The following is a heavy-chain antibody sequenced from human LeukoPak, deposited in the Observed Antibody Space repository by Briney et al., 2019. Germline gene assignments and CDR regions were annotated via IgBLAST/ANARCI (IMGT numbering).Heavy chain of an antibody. CDR2: ISAYNGNT. V-gene: IGHV1-18*01. Sequence: ASVKVSCKASGYTFTSYGISWVRQAPGQGLEWMGWISAYNGNTNYAQKLQGRVTMTTDTSTSTAYMELRSLRSDDTAVYYCARDTTPYDSSGYYYIYWGQGTLVTVSS. CDR1: GYTFTSYG. CDR3: ARDTTPYDSSGYYYIY. D-gene: IGHD3-22*01. J-gene: IGHJ4*02.